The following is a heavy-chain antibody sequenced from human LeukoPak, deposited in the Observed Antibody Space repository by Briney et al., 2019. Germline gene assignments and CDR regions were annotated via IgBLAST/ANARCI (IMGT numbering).Heavy chain of an antibody. CDR1: RFTFSTYA. Sequence: GGSLRLSCAASRFTFSTYAMSWVRQAPGKGLEWVSAISGSDGTTYYADSVKGRFTISRDSSRNTLYMQMNNLRVEDTAVYYCAKARIISYNTVVSPFDYWGQGTLVTVSS. J-gene: IGHJ4*02. V-gene: IGHV3-23*01. CDR3: AKARIISYNTVVSPFDY. CDR2: ISGSDGTT. D-gene: IGHD4-23*01.